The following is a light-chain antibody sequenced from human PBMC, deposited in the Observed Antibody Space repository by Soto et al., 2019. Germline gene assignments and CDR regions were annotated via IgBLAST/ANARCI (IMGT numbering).Light chain of an antibody. J-gene: IGKJ5*01. Sequence: GDRVTIICRASQGLSIWLAWYRQKXGXXXKXXXHDASSLESGVPSRFSGSGYGTDFTLTISSLQPEDFATYYCQQANSFPITFGQGKRLEIK. CDR3: QQANSFPIT. CDR2: DAS. CDR1: QGLSIW. V-gene: IGKV1-12*01.